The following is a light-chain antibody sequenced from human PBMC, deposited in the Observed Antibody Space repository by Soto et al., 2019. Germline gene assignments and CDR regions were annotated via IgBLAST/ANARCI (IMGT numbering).Light chain of an antibody. V-gene: IGKV3-15*01. CDR1: QSVGTN. CDR3: QQYNDLPPPIT. J-gene: IGKJ5*01. Sequence: EIVMTQSPATLSVSPGERATLSCRASQSVGTNLAWYQQKPGQAPRLLIYGASTRATDIPVRFSGSGSGTQFTLTISSLQSEDFAVYYCQQYNDLPPPITFGQGSRLVIK. CDR2: GAS.